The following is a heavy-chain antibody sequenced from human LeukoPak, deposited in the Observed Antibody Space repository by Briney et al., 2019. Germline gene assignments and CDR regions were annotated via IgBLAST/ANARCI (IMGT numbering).Heavy chain of an antibody. CDR2: INSDGSST. CDR1: GFTFSSYW. Sequence: GGSLRLSCAASGFTFSSYWMHWVRQAPGKGLVWVSRINSDGSSTSYADSVKGRFTISRDNAKNTLYLQMNSLRAEDTAVYYCARIDLETGLDYWGQGTLVTVSS. V-gene: IGHV3-74*01. J-gene: IGHJ4*02. D-gene: IGHD1-1*01. CDR3: ARIDLETGLDY.